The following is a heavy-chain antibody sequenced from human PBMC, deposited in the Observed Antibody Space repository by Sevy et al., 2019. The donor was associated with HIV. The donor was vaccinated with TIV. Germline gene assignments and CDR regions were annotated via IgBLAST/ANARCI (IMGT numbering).Heavy chain of an antibody. Sequence: GGSLRLSCTSSGFTFGDYAMSWFRQAPGKGLEWVAFIRRNSHEPYGGTTEYAGSVKGRFTIPRDDPKSIAYLQMNGLKADDTAVYYCTRGLATADTPEYYFDYWAQGILVTVSS. CDR2: IRRNSHEPYGGTT. CDR3: TRGLATADTPEYYFDY. J-gene: IGHJ4*02. V-gene: IGHV3-49*03. D-gene: IGHD5-12*01. CDR1: GFTFGDYA.